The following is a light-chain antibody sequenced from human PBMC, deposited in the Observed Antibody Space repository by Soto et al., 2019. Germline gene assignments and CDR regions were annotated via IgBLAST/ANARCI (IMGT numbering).Light chain of an antibody. V-gene: IGLV1-47*01. CDR2: RND. Sequence: QSVLTQPPSASGTPGQRVTISCSGSSSNIGGNYVYWYQQFPGSAPKLLIYRNDQRPSGVPDRFSGSKSGTSASLAISGPRSEDEADYYCAAWDDSLSAVVFGGGTKVTVL. J-gene: IGLJ2*01. CDR3: AAWDDSLSAVV. CDR1: SSNIGGNY.